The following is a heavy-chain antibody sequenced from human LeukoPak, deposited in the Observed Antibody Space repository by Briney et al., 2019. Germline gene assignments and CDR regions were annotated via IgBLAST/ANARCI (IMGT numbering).Heavy chain of an antibody. Sequence: SETLSLTCTVSGGSIRSSSYYWGWIRQPPGKGLEWIGNIYYSGSTYYNAPLKSRVTISVDTSKNQFSLSLSSVTAADTAVYYCARHVAADGSWDYWGQGTLDTVSS. V-gene: IGHV4-39*01. CDR2: IYYSGST. J-gene: IGHJ4*02. D-gene: IGHD6-13*01. CDR1: GGSIRSSSYY. CDR3: ARHVAADGSWDY.